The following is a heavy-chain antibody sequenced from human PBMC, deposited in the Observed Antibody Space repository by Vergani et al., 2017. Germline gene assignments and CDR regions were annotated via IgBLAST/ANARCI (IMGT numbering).Heavy chain of an antibody. Sequence: QVQLVQSGAEVKKPGSSVKVSCKASGGTFSSYTISWVRQAPGQGLEWMGRIIPILGIANYAQKFQGRVTITADKSTSTAYMELSSLRSEDTAVYYCASIDGGQLAGSWGQGTLVTVSS. CDR3: ASIDGGQLAGS. D-gene: IGHD2-2*01. J-gene: IGHJ4*02. V-gene: IGHV1-69*02. CDR2: IIPILGIA. CDR1: GGTFSSYT.